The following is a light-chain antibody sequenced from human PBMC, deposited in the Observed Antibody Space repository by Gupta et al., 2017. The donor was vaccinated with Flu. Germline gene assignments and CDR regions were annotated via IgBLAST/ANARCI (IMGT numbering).Light chain of an antibody. CDR3: QHLDNYHPTVT. V-gene: IGKV1D-13*01. J-gene: IGKJ4*01. CDR2: GAS. Sequence: AVQLTQSPSFLSASVGDRVTLTCRADQGISGRLAWYQQEPGKPPKLLIYGASRLHRGGPSRCSGSGDGTDFTLTISSRQPEDFATYYCQHLDNYHPTVTFGGGTKVEIK. CDR1: QGISGR.